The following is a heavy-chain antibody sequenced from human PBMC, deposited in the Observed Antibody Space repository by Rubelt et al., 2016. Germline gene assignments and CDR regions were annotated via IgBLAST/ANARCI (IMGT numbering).Heavy chain of an antibody. J-gene: IGHJ3*02. CDR2: ISAYNGNT. V-gene: IGHV1-18*01. CDR3: ARGTRRYSMDPRNAFDI. D-gene: IGHD4-11*01. CDR1: GYTFTSYG. Sequence: QVQLVQSGAEVKKPGASVEVSCKASGYTFTSYGISWVRQAPGQGLEWMGWISAYNGNTHYAQKRQGRVTLTTDTSTSTAYMELRGLRSDDTAVYYCARGTRRYSMDPRNAFDIWGQGTMVTVSS.